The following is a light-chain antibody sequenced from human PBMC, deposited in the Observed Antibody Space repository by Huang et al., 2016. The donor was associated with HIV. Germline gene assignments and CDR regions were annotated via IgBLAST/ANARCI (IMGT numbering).Light chain of an antibody. J-gene: IGKJ3*01. CDR2: WAS. CDR1: QSVLYNSNNKNY. Sequence: DIVMTQSPASLAVSLGERATINCKSSQSVLYNSNNKNYLAWYQQKPGQPPNLLIYWASTRESGVPERFSGSGSGTDFTLTISGLQAEDVAVYYCQQYYSTPTFGPGTKVDI. V-gene: IGKV4-1*01. CDR3: QQYYSTPT.